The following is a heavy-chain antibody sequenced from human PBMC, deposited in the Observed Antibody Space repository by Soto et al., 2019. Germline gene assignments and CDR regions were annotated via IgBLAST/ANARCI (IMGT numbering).Heavy chain of an antibody. D-gene: IGHD3-3*01. Sequence: SETLSLTCTVSGGSISSYYWSWIRQPPGKGLEWIGYIYYSGSTNYNPSLKSRVTISVDTSKNQFSLKLSSVTAADTAVYYCARASARFWSGYYTGLAFFDYWGQGTLVTVSS. CDR2: IYYSGST. V-gene: IGHV4-59*01. CDR3: ARASARFWSGYYTGLAFFDY. J-gene: IGHJ4*02. CDR1: GGSISSYY.